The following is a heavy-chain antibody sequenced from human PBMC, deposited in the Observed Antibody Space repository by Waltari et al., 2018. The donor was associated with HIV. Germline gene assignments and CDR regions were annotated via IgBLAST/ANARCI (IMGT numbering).Heavy chain of an antibody. D-gene: IGHD3-16*01. CDR2: ARDTADSYFT. J-gene: IGHJ5*02. CDR3: YRFGGDL. Sequence: EVQLVQSGGGLVPPGGSLRRSCADSGFAFSDHHMVWVRQAPGKVLEWVGRARDTADSYFTQYAASVKGRFTISRDDSKNSLFLEMSNMRSEDTAVYYCYRFGGDLWGQGTLVTVSS. CDR1: GFAFSDHH. V-gene: IGHV3-72*01.